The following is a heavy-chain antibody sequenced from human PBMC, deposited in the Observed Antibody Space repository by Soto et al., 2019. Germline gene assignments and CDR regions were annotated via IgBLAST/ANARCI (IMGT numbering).Heavy chain of an antibody. J-gene: IGHJ4*02. Sequence: SETLSLTCTVSGGSISSGGYYWSWIRQHPGKGLEWIGYIYYSGSTYYNPSLKSRVTISVDTSKDQFSLKLSSVTAADTAVYYCARGYFIAAAGFLFDYWGQGTLVTVSS. CDR1: GGSISSGGYY. V-gene: IGHV4-31*03. CDR3: ARGYFIAAAGFLFDY. CDR2: IYYSGST. D-gene: IGHD6-13*01.